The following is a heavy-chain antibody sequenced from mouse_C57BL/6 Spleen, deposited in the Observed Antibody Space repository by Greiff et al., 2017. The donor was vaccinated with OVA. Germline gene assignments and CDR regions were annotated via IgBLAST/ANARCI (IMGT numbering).Heavy chain of an antibody. V-gene: IGHV3-1*01. D-gene: IGHD2-1*01. CDR1: GYSITSGYD. CDR3: ARGPPYGNYAMDY. J-gene: IGHJ4*01. CDR2: ISYSGST. Sequence: VQLKESGPGMVKPSQSLSLTCTVTGYSITSGYDWHWIRHFPGNKLEWMGYISYSGSTNYNPSLKSRISITHDTSKNHFFLKLNSVTTEDTATYYCARGPPYGNYAMDYWGQGTPVTVSS.